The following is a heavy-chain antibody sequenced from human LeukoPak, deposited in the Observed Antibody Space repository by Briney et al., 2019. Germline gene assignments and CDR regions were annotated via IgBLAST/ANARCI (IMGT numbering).Heavy chain of an antibody. CDR3: ARRAYGSGSTNWVYP. CDR2: INSSGST. CDR1: GGSISTYY. V-gene: IGHV4-4*07. J-gene: IGHJ5*02. Sequence: SETLALTCAVSGGSISTYYWSWIRQPAGKGLEWIGRINSSGSTNYNPSLRSRVTMSVDTSKNQFSLILSSVTAADTAVYYCARRAYGSGSTNWVYPWGQGTLVTVSS. D-gene: IGHD3-10*01.